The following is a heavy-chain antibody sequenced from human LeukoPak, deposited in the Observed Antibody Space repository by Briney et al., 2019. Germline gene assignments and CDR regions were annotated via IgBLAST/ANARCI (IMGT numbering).Heavy chain of an antibody. CDR1: RFTFSSYS. D-gene: IGHD3-22*01. V-gene: IGHV3-21*01. Sequence: GGSLRLSCAASRFTFSSYSMNWVRQAPGKGLEWVSSISSSSSYIYYADSVKGQFTISRDNAKNSLYLQMNSLRAEDTAVYYCAREAFPDYYDSSGPSANFDYWGQGTLVTVSS. CDR2: ISSSSSYI. CDR3: AREAFPDYYDSSGPSANFDY. J-gene: IGHJ4*02.